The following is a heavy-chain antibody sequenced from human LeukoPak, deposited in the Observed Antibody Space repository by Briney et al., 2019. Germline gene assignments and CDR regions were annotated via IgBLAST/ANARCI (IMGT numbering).Heavy chain of an antibody. CDR1: GYSISSGYY. V-gene: IGHV4-38-2*01. Sequence: NPSETLSLTCAVSGYSISSGYYWGWIRQPPGKGLEWIGSIYHSGSSGSTYYNPSLKSLVTMSVDTSKNQFSLKLSSVTAADTAVYYCARTLGYRSGRSCRSFHHWGQGTLVTVSS. CDR3: ARTLGYRSGRSCRSFHH. D-gene: IGHD2-15*01. CDR2: IYHSGSSGST. J-gene: IGHJ4*02.